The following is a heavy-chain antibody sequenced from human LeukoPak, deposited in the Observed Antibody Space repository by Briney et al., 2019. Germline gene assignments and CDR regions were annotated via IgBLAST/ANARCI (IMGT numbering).Heavy chain of an antibody. CDR2: IRSKANSYAT. D-gene: IGHD6-19*01. V-gene: IGHV3-73*01. CDR1: GVTFSGSA. CDR3: TTIGIAVAGTSY. J-gene: IGHJ4*02. Sequence: AGSLRLSCAASGVTFSGSAMHWVRQASGEGLEWVGRIRSKANSYATAYAASVKGRFTISRDDSKNTAYLQMNSLKTEDTAVYYCTTIGIAVAGTSYWGQGTLVTVSS.